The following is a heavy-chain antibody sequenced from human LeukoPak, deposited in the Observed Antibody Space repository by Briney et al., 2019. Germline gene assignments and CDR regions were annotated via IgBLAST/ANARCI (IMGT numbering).Heavy chain of an antibody. CDR2: ISYDGSNR. V-gene: IGHV3-30*18. CDR3: AKDGGVYNWNYVVGYFDY. Sequence: GRSLRLSCAASGFTFSSYGMHWVRQAPGKGLEWVAVISYDGSNRYYADSVKGRFTLSRDNSKNTLSLQMSSLRAEDTAVYYCAKDGGVYNWNYVVGYFDYWGQGTLVTVSS. J-gene: IGHJ4*02. D-gene: IGHD1-7*01. CDR1: GFTFSSYG.